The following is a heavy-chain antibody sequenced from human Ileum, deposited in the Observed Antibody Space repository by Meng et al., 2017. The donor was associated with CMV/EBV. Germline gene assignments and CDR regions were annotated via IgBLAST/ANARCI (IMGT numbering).Heavy chain of an antibody. D-gene: IGHD6-6*01. CDR3: ARGGGSSSLGYFDY. J-gene: IGHJ4*02. Sequence: ASGFTFSSYWMHWVRQAPGKGLVWVSRINSDGSSRSYADSVKGRFTISRDNAKNTLYLQMNSLRAEDTAVYYCARGGGSSSLGYFDYWGQGTLVIVSS. CDR1: GFTFSSYW. V-gene: IGHV3-74*01. CDR2: INSDGSSR.